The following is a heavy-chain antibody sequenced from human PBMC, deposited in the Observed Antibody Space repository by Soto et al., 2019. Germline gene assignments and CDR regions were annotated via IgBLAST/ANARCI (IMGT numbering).Heavy chain of an antibody. CDR3: TKWGYYYDSSGYYFFPPPGPPYLDY. CDR1: GFTFSSYA. J-gene: IGHJ4*02. D-gene: IGHD3-22*01. CDR2: ISGSGGST. V-gene: IGHV3-23*01. Sequence: PGGSLRLSCAASGFTFSSYAMSWVRQAPGKGLEWGSAISGSGGSTYYADSVKGRFTISRDNSKNTLYLQMNSLRAEDTAVYYCTKWGYYYDSSGYYFFPPPGPPYLDYWGQGTLVTISS.